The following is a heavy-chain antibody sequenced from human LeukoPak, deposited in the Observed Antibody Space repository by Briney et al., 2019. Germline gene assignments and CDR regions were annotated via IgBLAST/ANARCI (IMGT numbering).Heavy chain of an antibody. Sequence: SETLSLTCTVSGGSISSGSYYWSWIRQPPGKGLEWIGYIYYSGSTNYNPSLKSRVTISVDTSKNQFSLKLSSVTAADTAVYYCARISIAAAHLDYWGQGTLVTVSS. CDR2: IYYSGST. J-gene: IGHJ4*02. V-gene: IGHV4-61*01. CDR3: ARISIAAAHLDY. D-gene: IGHD6-13*01. CDR1: GGSISSGSYY.